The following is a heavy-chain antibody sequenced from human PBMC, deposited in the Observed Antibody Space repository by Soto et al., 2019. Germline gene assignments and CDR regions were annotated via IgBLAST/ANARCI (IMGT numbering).Heavy chain of an antibody. CDR2: INHSGST. J-gene: IGHJ4*02. Sequence: SETLSLTCAVYGGSFSGYYWSWIRQPPGKGLEWIGEINHSGSTNYNPSLKTRVTISVDTSKNQFSLKLSSVTAADTAVYYCARMRPLMAPLDYWGQGTLVTISS. V-gene: IGHV4-34*01. D-gene: IGHD3-10*01. CDR3: ARMRPLMAPLDY. CDR1: GGSFSGYY.